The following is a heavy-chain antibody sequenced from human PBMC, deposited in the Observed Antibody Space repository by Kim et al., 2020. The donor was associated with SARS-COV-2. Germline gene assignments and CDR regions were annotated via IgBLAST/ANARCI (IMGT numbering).Heavy chain of an antibody. D-gene: IGHD6-13*01. CDR2: INHSGST. CDR1: GGSFSGYY. CDR3: ARRKVYSSSSQAGDFDY. Sequence: SETLSLTCAVYGGSFSGYYWSWIRQPPGKGLEWIGEINHSGSTNYNPSLKTRVTISVDTSKNQSSLKLSSVTAADTPVYYCARRKVYSSSSQAGDFDYWGQGTLVTVSS. J-gene: IGHJ4*02. V-gene: IGHV4-34*01.